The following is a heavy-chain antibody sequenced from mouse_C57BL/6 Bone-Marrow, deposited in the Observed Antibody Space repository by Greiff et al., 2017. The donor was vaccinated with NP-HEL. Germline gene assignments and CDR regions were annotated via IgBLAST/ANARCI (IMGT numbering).Heavy chain of an antibody. Sequence: QVQLQQSGAELARPGVSVKLSCKASGYTFTSYGISWVKQRTGQGLEWIGEIYPRSGNTYYNEKFKGKATLTADKSSSTAYMELRSLTSEDSAVYFCVHYYGSSPWFAYWGQGTLVTVSA. CDR3: VHYYGSSPWFAY. CDR2: IYPRSGNT. CDR1: GYTFTSYG. V-gene: IGHV1-81*01. D-gene: IGHD1-1*01. J-gene: IGHJ3*01.